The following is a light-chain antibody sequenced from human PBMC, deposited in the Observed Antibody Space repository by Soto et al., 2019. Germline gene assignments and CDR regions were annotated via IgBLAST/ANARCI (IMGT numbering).Light chain of an antibody. CDR2: AAS. CDR3: KRYDSAPRT. V-gene: IGKV1-27*01. J-gene: IGKJ3*01. Sequence: DVQMTQSPSSLSASVGDRVTITCRASQGISNYLAWYQQKSGKVPRFLIYAASTLQSGVPSRFSGSGSGSDFTLTISSLQPEDVATYYCKRYDSAPRTFGPGTKVDIK. CDR1: QGISNY.